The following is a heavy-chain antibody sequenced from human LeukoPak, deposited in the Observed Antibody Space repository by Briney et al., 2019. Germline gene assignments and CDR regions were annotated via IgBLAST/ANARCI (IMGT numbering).Heavy chain of an antibody. D-gene: IGHD3-10*01. CDR2: ISWNSGSI. J-gene: IGHJ6*03. V-gene: IGHV3-9*01. CDR1: GFTFDDYT. CDR3: ARFAAGGSYYYYMDV. Sequence: GGSLRLSCVASGFTFDDYTLHWVRQPPGKGLEWVSGISWNSGSIGYADSVKGRFTISRDNAKNSLYLQMNSLRADDTAVYYCARFAAGGSYYYYMDVWDKGTTVTVSS.